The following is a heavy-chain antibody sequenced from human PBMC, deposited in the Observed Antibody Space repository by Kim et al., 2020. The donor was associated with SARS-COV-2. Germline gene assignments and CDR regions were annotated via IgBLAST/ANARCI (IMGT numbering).Heavy chain of an antibody. Sequence: SETLSLTCTVSGGSISSSSYYWGWIRQPPGKGLEWIGSIYYSGSTYYNPSLKSRVTISVDTSKNQFSLKLSSVTAADTAVYYCARRRYYDILTGYYKAYYYYYGMDVWGQGTTVTVSS. V-gene: IGHV4-39*01. D-gene: IGHD3-9*01. CDR1: GGSISSSSYY. CDR3: ARRRYYDILTGYYKAYYYYYGMDV. J-gene: IGHJ6*02. CDR2: IYYSGST.